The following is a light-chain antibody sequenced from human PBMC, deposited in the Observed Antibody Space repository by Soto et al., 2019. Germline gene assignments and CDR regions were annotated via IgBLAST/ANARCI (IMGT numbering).Light chain of an antibody. CDR2: DVN. CDR3: CSYVGSYTYV. V-gene: IGLV2-11*01. Sequence: QSALTQPRSVSGSPGQSVTISCTGTTSDVGGYNYVSWYQQHPGKAPKLMIYDVNKWPSGVPDRFSGSKSGNTASLTNSGLQAEDEADYYCCSYVGSYTYVFGSGTKLTVL. J-gene: IGLJ1*01. CDR1: TSDVGGYNY.